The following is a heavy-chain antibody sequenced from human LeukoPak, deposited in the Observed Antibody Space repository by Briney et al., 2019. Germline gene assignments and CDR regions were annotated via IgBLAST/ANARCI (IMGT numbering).Heavy chain of an antibody. Sequence: GGSLRLSCAASGFTFSSYWMSWVRQAPGKGLEWVSVIYSGGSTYYADSVKGRFTISRDNSKNTLYLQMNSLRAEDTAVYYCARYYYDSSGYCYYFDYWGQGTLVTVSS. J-gene: IGHJ4*02. CDR1: GFTFSSYW. CDR3: ARYYYDSSGYCYYFDY. V-gene: IGHV3-66*01. CDR2: IYSGGST. D-gene: IGHD3-22*01.